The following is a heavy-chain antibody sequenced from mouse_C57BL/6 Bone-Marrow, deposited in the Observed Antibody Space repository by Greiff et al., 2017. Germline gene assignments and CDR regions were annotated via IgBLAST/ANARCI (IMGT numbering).Heavy chain of an antibody. CDR1: GYTFTSYW. V-gene: IGHV1-69*01. J-gene: IGHJ2*01. CDR2: IDPSDSYT. D-gene: IGHD2-2*01. Sequence: QVQLQQPGAELVMPGASVKLSCKASGYTFTSYWMHWVKQRPGQGLEWIGEIDPSDSYTNYNQKFKGKSTLTVDKSSSTASMQLSSLTSEDSAVYYCAREGYGFHFDYWGQGTTLTVSS. CDR3: AREGYGFHFDY.